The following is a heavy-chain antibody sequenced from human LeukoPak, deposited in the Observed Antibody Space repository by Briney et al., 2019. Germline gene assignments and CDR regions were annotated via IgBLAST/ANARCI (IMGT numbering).Heavy chain of an antibody. CDR1: GFSFTSYG. Sequence: ASVKVSCKASGFSFTSYGITWVRQAPGQGLEWMGWISPYNGNTNYAQKLQGRVTMTTDTSTSTAYMELRSLRSDDTTVYYCARVGPDYGDYGRYIFDYWGQGTLVTVSS. CDR2: ISPYNGNT. D-gene: IGHD4-17*01. CDR3: ARVGPDYGDYGRYIFDY. J-gene: IGHJ4*02. V-gene: IGHV1-18*01.